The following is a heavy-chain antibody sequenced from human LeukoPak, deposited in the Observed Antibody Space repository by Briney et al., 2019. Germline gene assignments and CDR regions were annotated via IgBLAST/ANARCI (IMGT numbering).Heavy chain of an antibody. Sequence: GRSLRLSCAASGFTFSSYAMHWVRQAPGKGLEWVAVISYDGSNKYYADSVKGRFTISRDNSKNTLYLQMNSLRAEDTAVYYCASVLEVGATPLGYWGQGTLVTVSS. CDR3: ASVLEVGATPLGY. D-gene: IGHD1-26*01. V-gene: IGHV3-30-3*01. J-gene: IGHJ4*02. CDR1: GFTFSSYA. CDR2: ISYDGSNK.